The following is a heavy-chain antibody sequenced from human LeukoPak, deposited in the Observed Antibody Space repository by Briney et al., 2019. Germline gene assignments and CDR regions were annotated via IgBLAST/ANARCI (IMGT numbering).Heavy chain of an antibody. CDR2: IYYSGST. Sequence: SETLSLTCTVSGGSISSSSYYWGWIRQPPGKGLEWIGSIYYSGSTYYNPSLKSRVTISVDTSKNQFSLKLSSVTAADTAVYYCAREGGRSSGSFRYWGQGTLVTVSS. CDR3: AREGGRSSGSFRY. D-gene: IGHD6-19*01. J-gene: IGHJ4*02. CDR1: GGSISSSSYY. V-gene: IGHV4-39*07.